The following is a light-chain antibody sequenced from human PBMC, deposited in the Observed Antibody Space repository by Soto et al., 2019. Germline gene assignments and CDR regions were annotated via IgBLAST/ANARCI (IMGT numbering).Light chain of an antibody. CDR1: SSNIGAGFD. J-gene: IGLJ2*01. V-gene: IGLV1-40*01. CDR3: QSYDRRRSAVV. Sequence: QAVVTQPPSVSGAPGQRVTISCTGNSSNIGAGFDVHWYQQLPGTAPKLLIYDNSNRPSGVPDRFSGSKSGTSASLAITGLQAEDGTDYYCQSYDRRRSAVVFGGGTKLTVL. CDR2: DNS.